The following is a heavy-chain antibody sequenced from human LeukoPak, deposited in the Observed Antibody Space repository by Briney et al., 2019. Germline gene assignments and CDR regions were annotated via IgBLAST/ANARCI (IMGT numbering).Heavy chain of an antibody. Sequence: SETLSLTCTVSGGSISSHYWSWIRQPPGKGLEWIGYIYYSGSTNYNPSLKSRVTISVDTSKNQFSLKLSSVTAADTAVYYCARSAGGLDDYWGQGTLVTVSS. CDR1: GGSISSHY. D-gene: IGHD3-10*01. CDR3: ARSAGGLDDY. CDR2: IYYSGST. V-gene: IGHV4-59*11. J-gene: IGHJ4*02.